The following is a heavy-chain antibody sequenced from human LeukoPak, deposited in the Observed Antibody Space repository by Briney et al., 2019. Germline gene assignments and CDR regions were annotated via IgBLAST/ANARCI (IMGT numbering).Heavy chain of an antibody. D-gene: IGHD6-19*01. CDR3: ARQRLAVAGLRDDY. CDR2: ISSSSSYI. J-gene: IGHJ4*02. Sequence: PGGSLRLSCAASGFTFSSYSMNWVRQAPGKGLEWVSSISSSSSYIYYADSVKGRFTISRDNAKNSLYLQMNSLRAEDTAVYYCARQRLAVAGLRDDYWGQGTLVTVSS. V-gene: IGHV3-21*01. CDR1: GFTFSSYS.